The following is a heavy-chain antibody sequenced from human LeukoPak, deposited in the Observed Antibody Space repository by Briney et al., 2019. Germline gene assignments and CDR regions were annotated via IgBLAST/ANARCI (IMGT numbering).Heavy chain of an antibody. CDR2: IIPIFGTA. CDR1: GGTFSSYA. J-gene: IGHJ1*01. Sequence: SVKVSCKAFGGTFSSYAISWVRQAPGQGLEWMGRIIPIFGTANYAQKFQGRVTITTEESTSTAYMELSSLRSEDTAVYYCASTRISGYQIGEYFQHWGQGTLVTVSS. CDR3: ASTRISGYQIGEYFQH. V-gene: IGHV1-69*05. D-gene: IGHD3-22*01.